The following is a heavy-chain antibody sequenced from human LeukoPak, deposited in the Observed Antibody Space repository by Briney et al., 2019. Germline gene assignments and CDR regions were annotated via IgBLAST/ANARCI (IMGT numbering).Heavy chain of an antibody. J-gene: IGHJ4*02. Sequence: GGSLRLSCAASGFTFSNFWMSWVRQAPGRGLEWVANIKQDGSEKNYVGSVKGRFTTSRDNAKNSLYLQMNSLRAEDTAVYYCARDWGPYGDYALGYWGQGTLVTVSS. CDR1: GFTFSNFW. CDR2: IKQDGSEK. D-gene: IGHD4-17*01. V-gene: IGHV3-7*01. CDR3: ARDWGPYGDYALGY.